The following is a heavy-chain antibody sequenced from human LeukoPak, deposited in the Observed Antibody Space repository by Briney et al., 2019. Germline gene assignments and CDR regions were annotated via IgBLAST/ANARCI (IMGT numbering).Heavy chain of an antibody. CDR2: MNPNSGNT. Sequence: ASVKVSCTASGYTFTSDDINWVRQATGQGLEWMGWMNPNSGNTGYAQKFQGRVTMTRNTSISTAYMELSSLRSEDPAVYYCARGTDDTPWGFDYWGQGTLVTVSS. J-gene: IGHJ4*02. CDR1: GYTFTSDD. V-gene: IGHV1-8*01. D-gene: IGHD3-22*01. CDR3: ARGTDDTPWGFDY.